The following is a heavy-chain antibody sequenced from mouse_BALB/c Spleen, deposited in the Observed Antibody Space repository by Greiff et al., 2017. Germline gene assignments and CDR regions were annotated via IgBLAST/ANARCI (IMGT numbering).Heavy chain of an antibody. D-gene: IGHD2-1*01. CDR1: GFTFSSYT. CDR3: ARHHGNYAMDY. J-gene: IGHJ4*01. V-gene: IGHV5-12-2*01. Sequence: EVMLVESGGGLVQPGGSLKLSCAASGFTFSSYTMSWVRQTPEKRLEWVAYISNGGGSTYYPDTVKGRFTISRDNAKNTLYLQMSSLKSEDTAMYYCARHHGNYAMDYWGQGTSVTVSS. CDR2: ISNGGGST.